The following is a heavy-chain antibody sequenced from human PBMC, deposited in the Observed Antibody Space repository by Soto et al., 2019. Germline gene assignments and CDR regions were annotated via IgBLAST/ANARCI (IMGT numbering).Heavy chain of an antibody. CDR1: GFTFSSYA. V-gene: IGHV3-23*01. Sequence: GGSLILSCASSGFTFSSYAMSSVRQAPGKGLEWVSAISGSGGSTYYADSVKGRFTISRDNSKNTLYLQMNSLRAEDTAVYYCAKVSTVVVPAASCNFDYWGQGTLVTVSS. CDR3: AKVSTVVVPAASCNFDY. J-gene: IGHJ4*02. D-gene: IGHD2-2*01. CDR2: ISGSGGST.